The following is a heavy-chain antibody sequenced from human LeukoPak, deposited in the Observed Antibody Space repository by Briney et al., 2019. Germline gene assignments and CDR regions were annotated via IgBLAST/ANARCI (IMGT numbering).Heavy chain of an antibody. Sequence: SETLSLTCTVSGVSISSYYWSWLRQPPGKGLEWVGYIYYSGSTNYNPSLKSRVTISVDTSQNQFSLKLSSVTAADTAVYYCARDAPVAGTGKAIYYYYYYGMDVWGQGTTVTVSS. CDR1: GVSISSYY. D-gene: IGHD6-19*01. CDR3: ARDAPVAGTGKAIYYYYYYGMDV. CDR2: IYYSGST. J-gene: IGHJ6*02. V-gene: IGHV4-59*01.